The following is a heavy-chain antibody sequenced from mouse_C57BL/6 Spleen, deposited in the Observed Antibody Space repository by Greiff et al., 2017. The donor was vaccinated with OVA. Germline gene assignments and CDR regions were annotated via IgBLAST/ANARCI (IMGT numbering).Heavy chain of an antibody. CDR3: AKGEYSNYGYWYFDV. CDR2: ISYDGSN. D-gene: IGHD2-5*01. Sequence: EVQLQQSGPGLVKPSQSLSLTCSVTGYSITSGYYWNWIRQFPGNKLEWMGYISYDGSNNYNPSLQNRISITRDTSKNQFFLKWNSVTTEDTATYYCAKGEYSNYGYWYFDVWGTGTTVTVSS. V-gene: IGHV3-6*01. CDR1: GYSITSGYY. J-gene: IGHJ1*03.